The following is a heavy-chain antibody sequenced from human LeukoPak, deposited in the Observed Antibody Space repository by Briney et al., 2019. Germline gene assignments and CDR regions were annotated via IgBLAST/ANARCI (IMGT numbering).Heavy chain of an antibody. D-gene: IGHD3-22*01. J-gene: IGHJ4*02. Sequence: GGSLRLSCAASGFTFSTYGMHWARQAPGKGLEWVAVISYDGSNKYYADSVKGRFTISRDNSKNTLYLQMNSLRAEDTAVYYCAKDAYYYDSSGYYDYWGQGTLVTVSS. CDR1: GFTFSTYG. CDR3: AKDAYYYDSSGYYDY. V-gene: IGHV3-30*18. CDR2: ISYDGSNK.